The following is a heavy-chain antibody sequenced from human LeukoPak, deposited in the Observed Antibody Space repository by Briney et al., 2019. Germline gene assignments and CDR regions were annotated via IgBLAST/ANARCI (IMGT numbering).Heavy chain of an antibody. Sequence: GESLRLSCEASGFNFNTYSMAWVRQAPGKGLEWVSIISRASESIFYADSVKGRFTISRDNAKNSLYLQMNGLRAEDTAAYYCARGATDTTRWFDPWGQGTLVTVSS. J-gene: IGHJ5*02. D-gene: IGHD1-7*01. CDR3: ARGATDTTRWFDP. CDR2: ISRASESI. V-gene: IGHV3-21*01. CDR1: GFNFNTYS.